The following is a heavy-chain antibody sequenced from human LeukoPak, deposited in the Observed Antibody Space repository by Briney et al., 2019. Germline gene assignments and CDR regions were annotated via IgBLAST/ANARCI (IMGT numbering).Heavy chain of an antibody. CDR3: AKGYYYDSSGYYRSWFDP. CDR1: GSTFSNYW. J-gene: IGHJ5*02. V-gene: IGHV3-74*01. CDR2: IRSDGSST. D-gene: IGHD3-22*01. Sequence: GSLRLSCAASGSTFSNYWMHWVRQAPGKGLVWVSRIRSDGSSTTYADFVKGRLTISRDNAKNTLYLQMNSLRDEDTAVYYCAKGYYYDSSGYYRSWFDPWGQGTVVTVSS.